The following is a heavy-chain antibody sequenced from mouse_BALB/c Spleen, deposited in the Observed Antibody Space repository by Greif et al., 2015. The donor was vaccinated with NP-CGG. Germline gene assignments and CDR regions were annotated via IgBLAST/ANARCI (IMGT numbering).Heavy chain of an antibody. J-gene: IGHJ4*01. Sequence: VQLQQSSGPGLVQPSQSLSITCTVSGFSLTSYGVHWVRQPPGKGLEWLGVIWSGGSTDYNAAFISRLSISKDNSKSQVFFKMNSLQADDPALFYCARNGNHAYYAMDYWGQGTSVTVSS. CDR1: GFSLTSYG. D-gene: IGHD2-1*01. CDR2: IWSGGST. CDR3: ARNGNHAYYAMDY. V-gene: IGHV2-4*02.